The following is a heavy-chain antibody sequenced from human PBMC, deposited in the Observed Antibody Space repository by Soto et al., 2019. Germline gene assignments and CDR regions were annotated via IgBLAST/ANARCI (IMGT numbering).Heavy chain of an antibody. CDR2: IYYTGYT. J-gene: IGHJ4*02. CDR1: GHSLSTYY. Sequence: SETRSLTCPLSGHSLSTYYWHWVRLPPRNVLGWIGYIYYTGYTNYNPSLKGRVTISLDPSKDQFSLKLSSVTAADTAVYYCARDPSGHPPLYRFDYWGQGTLVTVSS. V-gene: IGHV4-59*01. D-gene: IGHD1-26*01. CDR3: ARDPSGHPPLYRFDY.